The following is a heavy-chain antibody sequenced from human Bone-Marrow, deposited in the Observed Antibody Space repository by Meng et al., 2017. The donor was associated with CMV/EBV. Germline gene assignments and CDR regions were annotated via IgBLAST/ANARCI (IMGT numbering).Heavy chain of an antibody. V-gene: IGHV1-69*10. J-gene: IGHJ5*02. CDR1: GGTFSSYA. D-gene: IGHD1-26*01. Sequence: SVKVSCKASGGTFSSYAISWVRQAPGQGLEWMGGVIPILDITNNAQKFQGRVTITADKSTSTAYMELSSLRSEDTAVYYCASRKSGIYSYSLSSWVQGTLVPVSS. CDR3: ASRKSGIYSYSLSS. CDR2: VIPILDIT.